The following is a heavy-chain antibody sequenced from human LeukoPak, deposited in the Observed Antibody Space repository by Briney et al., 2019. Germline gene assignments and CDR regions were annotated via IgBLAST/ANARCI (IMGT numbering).Heavy chain of an antibody. Sequence: PSETLSLTCAVYGGSFSGYYWSWIRQPPGKGLEWIGEINHSGSTNYNPSLKSRVTISVDTSKNQFSLKLSSVTAADTAVYYCARGSHQLGGGWLVTFSLGWNYFDYWGQGTLVTVSS. CDR1: GGSFSGYY. V-gene: IGHV4-34*01. CDR2: INHSGST. J-gene: IGHJ4*02. CDR3: ARGSHQLGGGWLVTFSLGWNYFDY. D-gene: IGHD6-19*01.